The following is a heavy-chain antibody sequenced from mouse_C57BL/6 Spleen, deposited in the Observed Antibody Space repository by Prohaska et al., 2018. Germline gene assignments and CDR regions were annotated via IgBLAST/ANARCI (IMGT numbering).Heavy chain of an antibody. Sequence: QVQLQQSGAELVRPGTSVKVSCKASGYAFTNYLIEWVKQRPGQGLEWIGVINPGSGGTNYNEKFKGKATLTADKSSSTAYRQLSSLTSEDSAVYFCAREGVLRYFDYWGQGTTLTVSS. D-gene: IGHD1-1*01. J-gene: IGHJ2*01. V-gene: IGHV1-54*01. CDR3: AREGVLRYFDY. CDR1: GYAFTNYL. CDR2: INPGSGGT.